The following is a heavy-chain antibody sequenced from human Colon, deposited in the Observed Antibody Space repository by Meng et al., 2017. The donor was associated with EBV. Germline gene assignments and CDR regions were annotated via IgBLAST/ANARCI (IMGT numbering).Heavy chain of an antibody. J-gene: IGHJ4*02. CDR3: ARVGAYCGGDCYHPR. Sequence: QSQLQESGPGLVKPSGXLSLTCXVSGGSISTSGYYWGWLRQPPGKGLEWIGSIGHSGFTYYTPSLKSRVAVSLDTSKSQFSLMLTSVTAADTAVYYCARVGAYCGGDCYHPRGGQGTMVTVSA. CDR2: IGHSGFT. CDR1: GGSISTSGYY. D-gene: IGHD2-21*02. V-gene: IGHV4-39*01.